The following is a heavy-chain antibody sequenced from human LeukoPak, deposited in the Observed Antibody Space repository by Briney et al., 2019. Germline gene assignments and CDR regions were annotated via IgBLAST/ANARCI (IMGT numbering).Heavy chain of an antibody. J-gene: IGHJ4*02. CDR1: GYSFTSYW. D-gene: IGHD4-23*01. CDR3: ATKTHYGGNPTHFDY. Sequence: GESLKISCKGSGYSFTSYWIGWVRQMPGKGLGWMGIIYPGDSDTRYSPSFQGQVTISADKSISTAYLQWSSLKASDTAMYYCATKTHYGGNPTHFDYWGQGTLVTVSS. CDR2: IYPGDSDT. V-gene: IGHV5-51*01.